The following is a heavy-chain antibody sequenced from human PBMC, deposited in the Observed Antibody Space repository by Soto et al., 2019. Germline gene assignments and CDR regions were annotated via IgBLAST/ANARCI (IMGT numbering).Heavy chain of an antibody. CDR2: ISAYNGNT. V-gene: IGHV1-18*01. J-gene: IGHJ5*02. D-gene: IGHD4-17*01. CDR1: GYTFTSYG. Sequence: GASVKVSCKASGYTFTSYGISWVRQAPGQGLDWMGWISAYNGNTNYAQKLQGRVTMTTDTSTSTAYMELRSLRSDDTAVYYCARVSDYGDYNDFDPWGQGTLVTVSS. CDR3: ARVSDYGDYNDFDP.